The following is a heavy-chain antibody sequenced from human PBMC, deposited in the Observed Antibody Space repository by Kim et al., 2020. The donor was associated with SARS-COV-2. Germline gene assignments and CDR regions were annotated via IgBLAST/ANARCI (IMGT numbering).Heavy chain of an antibody. Sequence: GESLRLSCAASGFTFSSYAMHWVRQAPGKGLEWVAVISYDGSNKYYADSVKGRFTISRDNSKNTLYLQMSSLRAEDTAVYYCARVEQWLTPTGWFEPWGQGTLVTVSS. CDR3: ARVEQWLTPTGWFEP. V-gene: IGHV3-30*04. CDR2: ISYDGSNK. J-gene: IGHJ5*02. CDR1: GFTFSSYA. D-gene: IGHD6-19*01.